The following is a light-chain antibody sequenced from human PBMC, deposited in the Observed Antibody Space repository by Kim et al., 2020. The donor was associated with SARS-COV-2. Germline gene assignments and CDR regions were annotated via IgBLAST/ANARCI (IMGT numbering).Light chain of an antibody. J-gene: IGLJ3*02. Sequence: QSALAQPASVSGSPGQSITISCTGTSSDVGGYNYVSWYQQHPGKAPKLIIFDISQRPSGVSNRFSASKSGNTASLTISGLQAEDEADYYCSSYTISKTWEFGGGTQLTVL. CDR1: SSDVGGYNY. CDR3: SSYTISKTWE. CDR2: DIS. V-gene: IGLV2-14*01.